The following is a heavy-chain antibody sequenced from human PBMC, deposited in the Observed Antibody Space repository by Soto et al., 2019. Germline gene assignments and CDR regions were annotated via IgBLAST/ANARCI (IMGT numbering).Heavy chain of an antibody. Sequence: GGSLRLSCAASGFTFSSYAMSWVRQAPGKGLEWVSAISGSGGSTYYADSVKGRFTISRDNSKNTLYLQMNSLRAEDTAVYYCARVVVNEKWGYYYYMDVWGKGTTVTVSS. J-gene: IGHJ6*03. CDR2: ISGSGGST. CDR1: GFTFSSYA. D-gene: IGHD2-15*01. V-gene: IGHV3-23*01. CDR3: ARVVVNEKWGYYYYMDV.